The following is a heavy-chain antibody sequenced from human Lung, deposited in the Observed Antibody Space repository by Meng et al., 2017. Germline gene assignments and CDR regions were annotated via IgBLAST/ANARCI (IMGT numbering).Heavy chain of an antibody. D-gene: IGHD4-11*01. V-gene: IGHV4-34*01. CDR2: INHSGST. CDR1: GGSFSDYY. Sequence: QGQLPRWGAGLLKPSGNLSHTGFVAGGSFSDYYWSWLRQPPGKGLEWIGEINHSGSTNYNPSLESRATISVDTSQNNLSLKLSSVTAADSAVYYCARGPTTMAHDFDYWGQGTLVTVSS. J-gene: IGHJ4*02. CDR3: ARGPTTMAHDFDY.